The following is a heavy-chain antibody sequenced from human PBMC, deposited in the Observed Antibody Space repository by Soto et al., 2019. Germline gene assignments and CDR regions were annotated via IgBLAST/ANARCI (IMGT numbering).Heavy chain of an antibody. CDR3: AKKGSPTGDDKNWYFDL. D-gene: IGHD7-27*01. CDR1: EFPFRNYA. J-gene: IGHJ2*01. CDR2: ISGSGGST. V-gene: IGHV3-23*01. Sequence: EVQLLESGGGLVQPGGSLRLSCAASEFPFRNYAMSWVRQAPGKGLEWVSCISGSGGSTYYADSVKGRFTISRDNSKNTLYLQMNSLRAEDTAIYYCAKKGSPTGDDKNWYFDLWGRGTLVTVSS.